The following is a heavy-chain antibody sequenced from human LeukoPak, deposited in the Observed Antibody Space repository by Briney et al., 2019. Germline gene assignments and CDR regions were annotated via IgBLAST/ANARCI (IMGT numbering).Heavy chain of an antibody. D-gene: IGHD3-10*01. J-gene: IGHJ4*02. CDR1: GFTFSSYG. V-gene: IGHV3-30*18. CDR3: AKAHYYYGSGSYDLSVDY. CDR2: ISYDGSNK. Sequence: PRRSLRLSCAASGFTFSSYGMHWVRQAQGKGLEWVAVISYDGSNKYYADSVKGRFTISRDNSKNTLYLQMNSLRAGDTAVYYCAKAHYYYGSGSYDLSVDYWGQGTLVTVSS.